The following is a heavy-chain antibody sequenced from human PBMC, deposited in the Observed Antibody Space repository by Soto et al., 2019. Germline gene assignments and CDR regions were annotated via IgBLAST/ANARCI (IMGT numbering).Heavy chain of an antibody. CDR3: ARDSRPYYDSSGYYSNWFDP. CDR2: IWYDGSNK. J-gene: IGHJ5*02. CDR1: GFTFSSYG. Sequence: PGGSLRLSCAASGFTFSSYGMHWVRQAPGKGLEWVAVIWYDGSNKYYADSVKGRFTISRDNSKNTLYLQMNSLRAEDTAVYYCARDSRPYYDSSGYYSNWFDPWGQGTLVTV. V-gene: IGHV3-33*01. D-gene: IGHD3-22*01.